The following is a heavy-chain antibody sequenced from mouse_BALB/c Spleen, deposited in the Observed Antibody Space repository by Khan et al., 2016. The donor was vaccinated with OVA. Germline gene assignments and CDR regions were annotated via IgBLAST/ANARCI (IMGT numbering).Heavy chain of an antibody. V-gene: IGHV1S81*02. CDR1: GYTFSSYY. D-gene: IGHD2-2*01. J-gene: IGHJ3*01. Sequence: QVQLQQSGAELVKPGASVKLSCKASGYTFSSYYLYWVKQRPGQGLEWIGEINPNNGGTNFNEKFKSKATLTVDKSSSPAYMQLSSLTSEDSAVYYFTRSGYGSFAYWGQGTLVTVSA. CDR3: TRSGYGSFAY. CDR2: INPNNGGT.